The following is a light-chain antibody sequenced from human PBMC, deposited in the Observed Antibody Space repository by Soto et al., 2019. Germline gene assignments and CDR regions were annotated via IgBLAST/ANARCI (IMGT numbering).Light chain of an antibody. J-gene: IGKJ4*01. Sequence: EIVLTQSPGTLSLSPGERATLSCRASQSVTSSSLAWYRQRPGQAPSLLIYGASSRATGIPGRFSGSGSGTDFTLTSSRLEPEDFAVYFCQQSGTSVTFGGGTKVEI. V-gene: IGKV3-20*01. CDR2: GAS. CDR1: QSVTSSS. CDR3: QQSGTSVT.